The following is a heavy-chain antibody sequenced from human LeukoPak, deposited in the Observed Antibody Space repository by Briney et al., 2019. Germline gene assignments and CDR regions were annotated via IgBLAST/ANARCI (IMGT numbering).Heavy chain of an antibody. Sequence: GGSLRLSCAASGFTFNSYAMHWVRQAPGKGLEWVAVISSDGSNNYYADSVKGRFTISRDNSKNTLYLQVNSLGAEDTAVYYCARDRYSSGWYGDFYCWGQGTLVTVST. D-gene: IGHD6-19*01. CDR1: GFTFNSYA. V-gene: IGHV3-30-3*01. J-gene: IGHJ4*02. CDR2: ISSDGSNN. CDR3: ARDRYSSGWYGDFYC.